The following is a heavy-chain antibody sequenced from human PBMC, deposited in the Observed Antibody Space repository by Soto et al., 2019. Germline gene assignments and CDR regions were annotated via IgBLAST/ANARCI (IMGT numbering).Heavy chain of an antibody. D-gene: IGHD4-17*01. V-gene: IGHV1-69*01. CDR1: GGTFSSHS. CDR3: AREVGYGDFSAALLD. J-gene: IGHJ4*02. Sequence: VQLMQSGAEVKQPGSSVKVSCKASGGTFSSHSINWVRQAPGQGLEWMGGIITLFGTANYAQNFQGRVTITADQSTSTAYMELNSLRSDDTAVYXXAREVGYGDFSAALLDWGQGTLVTVSS. CDR2: IITLFGTA.